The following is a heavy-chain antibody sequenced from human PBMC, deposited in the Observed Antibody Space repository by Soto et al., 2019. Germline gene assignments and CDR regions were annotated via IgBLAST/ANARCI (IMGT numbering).Heavy chain of an antibody. J-gene: IGHJ4*02. V-gene: IGHV3-33*01. CDR2: IWYDGSNK. Sequence: QVQLVESGGGVVQPGRSLRLSCAASGFTFSSYGMHWVRQAPGKGLEWVAVIWYDGSNKYYADSVKGRFTISRDNSKNTLYLQINSLRAEDTAVYYCARGGILTGYYIPDIFDYWGQGTLVTVSS. D-gene: IGHD3-9*01. CDR3: ARGGILTGYYIPDIFDY. CDR1: GFTFSSYG.